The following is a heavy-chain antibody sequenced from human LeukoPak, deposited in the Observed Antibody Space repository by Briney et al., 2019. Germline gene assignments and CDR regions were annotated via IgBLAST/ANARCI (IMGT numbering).Heavy chain of an antibody. CDR1: GYSISSGYY. V-gene: IGHV4-38-2*02. CDR2: IYHSGST. J-gene: IGHJ4*02. D-gene: IGHD3-9*01. CDR3: ARSKDILTGYCFDY. Sequence: PSETLSLTCTVSGYSISSGYYWGWIRQPPGKGLEWIGNIYHSGSTYYNPSLKSRATISVDTSKNQFSLKLSSVTAADTAVYYCARSKDILTGYCFDYWGQGTLVTVSS.